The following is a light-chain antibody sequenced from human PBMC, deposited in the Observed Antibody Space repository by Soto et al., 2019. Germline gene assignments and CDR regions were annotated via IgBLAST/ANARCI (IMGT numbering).Light chain of an antibody. CDR2: GNN. V-gene: IGLV1-40*01. J-gene: IGLJ3*02. CDR1: SSNIGAGYD. CDR3: QSYDITLGGM. Sequence: QSVLTQPPSVSGAPGQRVTISCTGSSSNIGAGYDVHWYQQLPGTAPKLLIYGNNNRPSGVPDRFSGSKSGTSASLAITGHQAEDEADYYCQSYDITLGGMFGGGTKLTVL.